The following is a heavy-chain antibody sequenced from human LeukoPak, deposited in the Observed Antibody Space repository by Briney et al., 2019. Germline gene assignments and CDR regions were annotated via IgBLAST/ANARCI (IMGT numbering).Heavy chain of an antibody. V-gene: IGHV3-21*01. D-gene: IGHD6-19*01. J-gene: IGHJ4*02. CDR1: GFTFSSYS. CDR3: ARKIAVAGYFDY. CDR2: ISSSSSYI. Sequence: PGGSLRLSCAASGFTFSSYSMNWVRQAPGKGLEWVSSISSSSSYIYYADSVKGRFTISRDNAKNSLYLQMNSLRAEDTAVYYCARKIAVAGYFDYWGQGTLVTVSS.